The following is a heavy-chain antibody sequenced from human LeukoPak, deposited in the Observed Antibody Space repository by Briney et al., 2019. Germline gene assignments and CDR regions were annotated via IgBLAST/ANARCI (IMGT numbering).Heavy chain of an antibody. D-gene: IGHD3-22*01. V-gene: IGHV3-74*01. Sequence: GGSLRVSCAASGFTLCIYWVHWVRQAPGKGLVWVSRIKSDGSTNYADSVKGRFTISRDNAKNTVSLQMNSLRAEDTGVYYCARVPSEIGGYYPEYFRHWGQGTLVTVSS. CDR1: GFTLCIYW. J-gene: IGHJ1*01. CDR3: ARVPSEIGGYYPEYFRH. CDR2: IKSDGST.